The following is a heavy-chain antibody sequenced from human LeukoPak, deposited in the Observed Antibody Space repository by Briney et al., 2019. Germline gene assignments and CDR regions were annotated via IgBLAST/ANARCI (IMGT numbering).Heavy chain of an antibody. CDR3: ARLRAYYFDAFDI. Sequence: GGSLRLSCAASGFSFSDYYMSWVRQAPGKGLEWIAYISISGSDIYYADSVKGRFTIFRDNAKNSVYLQMNSLSAEDTAVYYCARLRAYYFDAFDIWDQGTMVTVSS. D-gene: IGHD3-22*01. CDR2: ISISGSDI. J-gene: IGHJ3*02. V-gene: IGHV3-11*04. CDR1: GFSFSDYY.